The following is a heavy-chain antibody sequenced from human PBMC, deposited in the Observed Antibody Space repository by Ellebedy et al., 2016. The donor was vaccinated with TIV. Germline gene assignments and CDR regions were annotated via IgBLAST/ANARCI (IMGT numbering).Heavy chain of an antibody. D-gene: IGHD6-13*01. Sequence: SETLSLTCKVSGDSLNSGSSYWGWIRQTPGKGLEWIGTLYYSGSTYYNPSLTSRVTMSVDTSRSQFSLKLTSVTAADTAVYYCAGRGRTEFSSSCFPYWGQGTLVTVSS. V-gene: IGHV4-39*07. CDR2: LYYSGST. CDR1: GDSLNSGSSY. CDR3: AGRGRTEFSSSCFPY. J-gene: IGHJ4*02.